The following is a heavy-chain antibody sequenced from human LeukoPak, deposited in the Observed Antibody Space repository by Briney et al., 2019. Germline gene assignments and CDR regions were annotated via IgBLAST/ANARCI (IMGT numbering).Heavy chain of an antibody. CDR1: GFTFSSYE. D-gene: IGHD4-17*01. Sequence: GGSLRLSCAASGFTFSSYEMNWVRQAPGKGLEWVSYISSSGSTIYYADSVKGRFTISRDNAKNSLYLQMNSLRAEDTAVYYCASAMTTVTTGPFDYWGQGTLVTVSS. CDR3: ASAMTTVTTGPFDY. CDR2: ISSSGSTI. J-gene: IGHJ4*02. V-gene: IGHV3-48*03.